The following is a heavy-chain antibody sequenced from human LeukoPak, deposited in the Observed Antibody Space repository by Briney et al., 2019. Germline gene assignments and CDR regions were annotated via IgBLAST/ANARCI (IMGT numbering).Heavy chain of an antibody. J-gene: IGHJ4*02. D-gene: IGHD3-10*01. CDR1: GGTFSSYA. CDR3: AKGLLYGSGSPIILYYFDY. V-gene: IGHV1-69*04. Sequence: SVKVSCKASGGTFSSYAISWVRQAPGRGLEWMGRIIPILGIANYAQKFQGRVTITADKSTSTAYMELSSLRAEDTAVYYCAKGLLYGSGSPIILYYFDYWGQGTLVTVSS. CDR2: IIPILGIA.